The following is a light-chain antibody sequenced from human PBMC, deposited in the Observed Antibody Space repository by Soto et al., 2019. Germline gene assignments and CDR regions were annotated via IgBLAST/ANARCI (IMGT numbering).Light chain of an antibody. J-gene: IGKJ1*01. CDR1: KSISRQ. CDR2: QAS. CDR3: LQYQSYWT. Sequence: DIQMTQSPSTLSASVGDRVSITCRASKSISRQLAWYQKKPGKAPNLLIYQASNLETGAPSRFTGSGSGTEFSLTSSSLQPDDLANYYCLQYQSYWTFGQGTKVEVK. V-gene: IGKV1-5*03.